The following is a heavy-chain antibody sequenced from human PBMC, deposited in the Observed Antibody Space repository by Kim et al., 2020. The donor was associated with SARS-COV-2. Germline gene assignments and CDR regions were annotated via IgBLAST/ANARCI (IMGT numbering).Heavy chain of an antibody. J-gene: IGHJ4*02. Sequence: SVKVSCKASGGTFSSYAISWVRQAPGQGLEWMGRIIPILGIANYAQKFQGRVTITADKSTSTAYMELSSLRSEDTAVYYCARGSLGDYAETDDYWGQGTLVTVSS. CDR3: ARGSLGDYAETDDY. V-gene: IGHV1-69*04. CDR1: GGTFSSYA. D-gene: IGHD4-17*01. CDR2: IIPILGIA.